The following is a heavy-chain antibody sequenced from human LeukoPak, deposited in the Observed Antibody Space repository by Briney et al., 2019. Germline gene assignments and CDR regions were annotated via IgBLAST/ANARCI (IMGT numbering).Heavy chain of an antibody. D-gene: IGHD3-22*01. V-gene: IGHV4-59*01. CDR2: MYYSGST. J-gene: IGHJ4*02. CDR1: GGSISSYY. Sequence: SETLSLTCTVSGGSISSYYWSWIRQPPGKGLEWIGYMYYSGSTNYNPSLKSRVTISVDTSKNKFSLKLSSVTAADTAVYYCARSRYDSSGYNYPYWGQGTLVTVSS. CDR3: ARSRYDSSGYNYPY.